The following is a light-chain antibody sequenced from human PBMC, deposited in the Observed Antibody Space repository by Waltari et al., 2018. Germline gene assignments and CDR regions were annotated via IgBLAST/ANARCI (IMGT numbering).Light chain of an antibody. J-gene: IGLJ3*02. Sequence: QSVLTQPPSASGAPGQEVSISCSGGSTTITNYVLWYPPFPGTAPKLIVYKDYERPAGVPDRFSAPKSGTSASLAISGLRSDDEADYYCATWDDSLNGWVFGGGTKLTVL. CDR3: ATWDDSLNGWV. CDR2: KDY. CDR1: STTITNY. V-gene: IGLV1-47*01.